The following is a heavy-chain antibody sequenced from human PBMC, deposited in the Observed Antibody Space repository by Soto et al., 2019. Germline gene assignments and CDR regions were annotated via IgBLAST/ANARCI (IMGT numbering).Heavy chain of an antibody. D-gene: IGHD2-2*02. Sequence: SETLSLTCTVSGGSISSGGYYWSWIRQHPGKGMEWIGYIYYSGSTYYNPSLKSRVTISVDTSKNQFSLKLSSVTAADTAVYYCARQFLVVVPAAIGGRFDPWGQGTLVTVSS. CDR2: IYYSGST. CDR1: GGSISSGGYY. CDR3: ARQFLVVVPAAIGGRFDP. J-gene: IGHJ5*02. V-gene: IGHV4-31*03.